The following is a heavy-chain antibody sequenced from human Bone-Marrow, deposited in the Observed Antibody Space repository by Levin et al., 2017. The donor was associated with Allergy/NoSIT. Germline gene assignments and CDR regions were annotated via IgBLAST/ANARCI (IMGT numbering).Heavy chain of an antibody. V-gene: IGHV3-48*02. CDR3: ARDGLRYSGSTIVGYYFDY. CDR1: GFTFSSYS. CDR2: ISSSSSTI. Sequence: ASVKVSCAASGFTFSSYSMNWVRQAPGKGLEWVSYISSSSSTIYYADSVKGRFTISRDNAKNSLYLQMNSLRDEDTAVYYCARDGLRYSGSTIVGYYFDYWGQGTLVTVSS. D-gene: IGHD5-12*01. J-gene: IGHJ4*02.